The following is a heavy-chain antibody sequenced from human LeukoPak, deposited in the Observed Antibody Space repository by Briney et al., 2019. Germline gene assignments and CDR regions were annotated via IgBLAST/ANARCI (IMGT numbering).Heavy chain of an antibody. CDR1: GFTFDNYA. V-gene: IGHV3-43*02. CDR2: ISGDGDST. Sequence: PGGSLRLSCAASGFTFDNYAMHWVRQVPGKGLEWVSLISGDGDSTYYPDSVKGRFTISRDNSKNSLYLQMNSLRTEDTALYYCAKDIGAAYYYDSSGYFIWGQGTMVTVSS. CDR3: AKDIGAAYYYDSSGYFI. J-gene: IGHJ3*02. D-gene: IGHD3-22*01.